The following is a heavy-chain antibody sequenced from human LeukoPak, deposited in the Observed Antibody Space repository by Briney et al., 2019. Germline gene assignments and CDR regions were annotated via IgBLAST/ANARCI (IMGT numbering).Heavy chain of an antibody. J-gene: IGHJ4*02. V-gene: IGHV3-23*01. D-gene: IGHD6-19*01. Sequence: PGGSLRLSCAASGFTFSNSAMSWVRQAPGKGLEWVSAISGSGGSTYYADSVKGRFTISRDNAKNSLYLQMNSLRAEDTAVYYCARVPYSSGWQPRQYFDYWGQGTLVTVSS. CDR2: ISGSGGST. CDR3: ARVPYSSGWQPRQYFDY. CDR1: GFTFSNSA.